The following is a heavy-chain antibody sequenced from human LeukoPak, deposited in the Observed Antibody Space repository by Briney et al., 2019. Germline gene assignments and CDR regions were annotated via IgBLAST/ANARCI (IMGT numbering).Heavy chain of an antibody. D-gene: IGHD6-19*01. J-gene: IGHJ4*02. CDR1: GGSFSGYY. CDR3: ARVRYSSGWPPFDY. Sequence: SETLSLTCAVYGGSFSGYYWSWIRQPPGKGLEWIGEINHSGSTNYNPSLKSRVTISVDTSKNQFSLKLSSVTAADTAVYYCARVRYSSGWPPFDYWGQGTLVTVSS. CDR2: INHSGST. V-gene: IGHV4-34*01.